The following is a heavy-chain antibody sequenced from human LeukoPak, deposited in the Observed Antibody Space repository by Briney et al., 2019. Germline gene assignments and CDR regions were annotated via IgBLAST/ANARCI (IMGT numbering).Heavy chain of an antibody. CDR2: ISVYNGNT. CDR3: ARDWIGGVQYFDY. V-gene: IGHV1-18*01. D-gene: IGHD1-1*01. CDR1: GYTFTSYG. Sequence: ASVKVSCKASGYTFTSYGISWVRQAPGQGLGWMGWISVYNGNTKYGQKLQGRVTVTTDTSTSTAYMELRSLRSDDTAVYYCARDWIGGVQYFDYWGQGTLVTVSS. J-gene: IGHJ4*02.